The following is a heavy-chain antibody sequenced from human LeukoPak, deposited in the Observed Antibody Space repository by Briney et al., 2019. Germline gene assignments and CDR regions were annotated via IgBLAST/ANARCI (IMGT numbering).Heavy chain of an antibody. CDR3: ATYYYDSRGYYYDAFDI. D-gene: IGHD3-22*01. J-gene: IGHJ3*02. V-gene: IGHV3-74*01. Sequence: GGSLRLSCAASGFTFSRYWMHWVRQAPGKGPVWVSRINTDGSSTSYADSVKGRFTISRDNAKITLYLQMNSLRAEDTAVYYCATYYYDSRGYYYDAFDIWGQGTMVTVSS. CDR1: GFTFSRYW. CDR2: INTDGSST.